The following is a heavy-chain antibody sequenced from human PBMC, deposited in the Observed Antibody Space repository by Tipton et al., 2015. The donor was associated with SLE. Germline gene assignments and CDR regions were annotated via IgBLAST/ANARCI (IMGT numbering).Heavy chain of an antibody. Sequence: TLSLTCTVSGDSINNDFYYWGWVRQPPGKGLEWIGHIYYSGSNYHSPSLRGRVSMSVDPSKNQFSLTVWSVTAADTAVYFCTRGLKSSSVNYWGQGIRVTVSS. CDR1: GDSINNDFYY. CDR2: IYYSGSN. D-gene: IGHD6-19*01. CDR3: TRGLKSSSVNY. V-gene: IGHV4-39*01. J-gene: IGHJ4*02.